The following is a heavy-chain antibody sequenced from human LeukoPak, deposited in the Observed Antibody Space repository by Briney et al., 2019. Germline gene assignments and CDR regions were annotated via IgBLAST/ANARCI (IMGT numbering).Heavy chain of an antibody. Sequence: GASVKVSCKAFGYTFTSYDINWVRQATGQGLEWMGWMNPNSGNTGYAQKFQGRVTMTRNTSISTAYMELSSLRSEDTAAYYCARDSHAGDNWFDPWGQGTLVTVSS. CDR1: GYTFTSYD. V-gene: IGHV1-8*01. D-gene: IGHD2-2*01. J-gene: IGHJ5*02. CDR3: ARDSHAGDNWFDP. CDR2: MNPNSGNT.